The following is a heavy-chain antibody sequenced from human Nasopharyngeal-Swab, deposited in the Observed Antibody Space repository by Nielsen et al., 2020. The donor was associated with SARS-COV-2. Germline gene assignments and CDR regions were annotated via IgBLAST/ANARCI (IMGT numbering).Heavy chain of an antibody. CDR2: IKQDGSEK. Sequence: VRQAPGKGLEGVANIKQDGSEKYYVDSVKGRFTISRDNAKNSLYLQMNSLRAEDTAVYYCARGDISAVWGKGTTVTVSS. V-gene: IGHV3-7*01. CDR3: ARGDISAV. D-gene: IGHD2-15*01. J-gene: IGHJ6*04.